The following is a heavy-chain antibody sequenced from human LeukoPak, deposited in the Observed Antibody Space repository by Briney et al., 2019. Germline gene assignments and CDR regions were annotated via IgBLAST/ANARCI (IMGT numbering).Heavy chain of an antibody. CDR2: ISGSGGST. CDR3: AKAGSAVAGLIRY. CDR1: GFTFSSYA. V-gene: IGHV3-23*01. D-gene: IGHD6-19*01. J-gene: IGHJ4*02. Sequence: PWGSLRLSCAASGFTFSSYAMSWVRQAPGKGLEWVSAISGSGGSTYYADSVKGRFTISRNNSKNTLYLQMNSLRAEDTAVYYCAKAGSAVAGLIRYWGQGTLVTASS.